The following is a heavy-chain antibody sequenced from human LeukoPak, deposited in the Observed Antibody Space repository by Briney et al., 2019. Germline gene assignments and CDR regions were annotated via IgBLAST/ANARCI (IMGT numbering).Heavy chain of an antibody. D-gene: IGHD3-22*01. CDR3: ARDDDSSGYEGD. Sequence: GGSLRLSCAASGFTFSSYTMNWVRQPPGKGLEWVSSISSSSSYKYYADSVKGRFTISRDNAKNSLYLQVNGLRVEDTAVYYCARDDDSSGYEGDWGQGTLVTVPS. CDR2: ISSSSSYK. V-gene: IGHV3-21*06. CDR1: GFTFSSYT. J-gene: IGHJ4*02.